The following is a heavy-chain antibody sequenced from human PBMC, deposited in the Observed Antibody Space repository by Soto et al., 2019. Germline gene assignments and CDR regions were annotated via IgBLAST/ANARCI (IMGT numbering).Heavy chain of an antibody. CDR3: AKEARVVVVAATTYLDY. V-gene: IGHV3-23*01. D-gene: IGHD2-15*01. Sequence: GGSLRLSCAASGFTFSSYAMSWVRQAPGKGLEWVSAISGSGGSTYYADSVKGRFTISRDNSKNTLYLQMNSLRAEDTAVYYCAKEARVVVVAATTYLDYWGQGTLVTVSS. CDR1: GFTFSSYA. CDR2: ISGSGGST. J-gene: IGHJ4*02.